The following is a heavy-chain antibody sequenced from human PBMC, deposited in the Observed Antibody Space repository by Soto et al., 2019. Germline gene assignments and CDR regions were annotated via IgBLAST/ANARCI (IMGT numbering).Heavy chain of an antibody. D-gene: IGHD3-3*01. Sequence: GGSLGLSCAASGFTFSNYAMHWVRQAPGKGLEWVAVISNDGSNKNFADSVKGRFTISRDNSKNTVFRQMSSLNADDTAVYFCARGGESNFWSGYPDYWGQGTLVTVSS. CDR2: ISNDGSNK. V-gene: IGHV3-30-3*01. J-gene: IGHJ4*02. CDR1: GFTFSNYA. CDR3: ARGGESNFWSGYPDY.